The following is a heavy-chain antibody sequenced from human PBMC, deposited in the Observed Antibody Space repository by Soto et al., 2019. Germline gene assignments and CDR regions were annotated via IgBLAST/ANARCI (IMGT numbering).Heavy chain of an antibody. V-gene: IGHV4-61*01. D-gene: IGHD6-13*01. CDR1: GGSVSSGSYY. J-gene: IGHJ4*02. CDR2: IYYSGST. Sequence: SETLSLTCTVSGGSVSSGSYYWSWIRQPPGKGLEWIGYIYYSGSTNYNPSLKSRVTISVDTSKNQFSLKLSSVTAADTAVYYCARKSVQGSSSPTKVDWGQGTLVTVSS. CDR3: ARKSVQGSSSPTKVD.